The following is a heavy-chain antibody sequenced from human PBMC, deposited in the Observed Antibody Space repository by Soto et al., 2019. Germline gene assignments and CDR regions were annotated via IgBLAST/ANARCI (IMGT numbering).Heavy chain of an antibody. V-gene: IGHV4-4*07. D-gene: IGHD3-10*01. J-gene: IGHJ6*02. CDR1: GGSISSYS. CDR2: IDTSGTT. CDR3: ARGPRGYVYYHGMDV. Sequence: PSETLSLTCTVSGGSISSYSVSWIRQSAGKGLEWIGRIDTSGTTNYNPSLKSRVTMSVDASKNHFSLNLSSVTAADTAVYYCARGPRGYVYYHGMDVWGQGTTVTVSS.